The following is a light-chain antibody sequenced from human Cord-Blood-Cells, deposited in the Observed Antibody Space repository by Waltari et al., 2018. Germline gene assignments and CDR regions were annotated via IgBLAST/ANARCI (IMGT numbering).Light chain of an antibody. Sequence: SYELTQPPLVSVSPGQTASIPCPADKLRHKSACSYQQKPGQSPVLVIYQDSKRPSGIPERFSGSNSGNTATLTISGTQAMDEADYYCQAWDSSTENWVFGGGTKLTVL. J-gene: IGLJ3*02. CDR2: QDS. CDR3: QAWDSSTENWV. V-gene: IGLV3-1*01. CDR1: KLRHKS.